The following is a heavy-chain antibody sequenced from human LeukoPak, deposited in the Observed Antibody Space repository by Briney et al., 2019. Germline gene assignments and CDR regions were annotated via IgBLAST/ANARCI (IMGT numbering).Heavy chain of an antibody. CDR3: ARSRVIYGNFDY. J-gene: IGHJ4*02. CDR1: GGSISSYY. D-gene: IGHD2/OR15-2a*01. V-gene: IGHV4-59*01. Sequence: SETLSLTCTVSGGSISSYYWSWIRQPPGKGLGWIGYMYNSGSTNYNPSLKTRVTISVDTSKNQFSLKLSSVTAADTAMYYCARSRVIYGNFDYWGQGTLVTVSS. CDR2: MYNSGST.